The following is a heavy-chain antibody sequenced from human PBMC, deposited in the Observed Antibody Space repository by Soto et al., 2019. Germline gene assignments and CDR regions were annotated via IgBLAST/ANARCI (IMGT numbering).Heavy chain of an antibody. Sequence: GGSLRLSCAASGFTFSSYGMHWVRQAPGKGLEWVAVIWYDGSNKYYADSVKGRFTISRDNSKNTLYLQMNSLRAEDTAVYYCARESFNQAYDSSGYYDYWGQGTLVTVSS. CDR2: IWYDGSNK. D-gene: IGHD3-22*01. V-gene: IGHV3-33*01. CDR3: ARESFNQAYDSSGYYDY. J-gene: IGHJ4*02. CDR1: GFTFSSYG.